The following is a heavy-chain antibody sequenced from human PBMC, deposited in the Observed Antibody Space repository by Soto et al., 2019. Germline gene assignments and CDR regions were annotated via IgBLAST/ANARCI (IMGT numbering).Heavy chain of an antibody. CDR1: GFTFSSYS. CDR3: ARDPPLRITAVGPGNY. D-gene: IGHD6-13*01. J-gene: IGHJ4*02. V-gene: IGHV3-21*01. CDR2: ISGSSSNT. Sequence: GGSLRLSCAASGFTFSSYSMNWVRQAPGKGLEWVSAISGSSSNTYYADSVKGRFTISRDNAKNSLYLQMSSLRAEDTAVYYCARDPPLRITAVGPGNYWGQGTLVTVSS.